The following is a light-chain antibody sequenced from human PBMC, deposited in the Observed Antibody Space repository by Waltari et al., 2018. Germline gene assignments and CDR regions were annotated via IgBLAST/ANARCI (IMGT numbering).Light chain of an antibody. J-gene: IGKJ2*01. CDR1: QSVGSN. Sequence: EMVMTQSPATLSVSPGERATLSCRASQSVGSNVAWYQQKPGQAPRLRIYGASTRATVIPARFSGSGSGTEFTLTISSLQSEDFAVYYCQHYNIWPPGYTFGQGTKLEIK. V-gene: IGKV3-15*01. CDR2: GAS. CDR3: QHYNIWPPGYT.